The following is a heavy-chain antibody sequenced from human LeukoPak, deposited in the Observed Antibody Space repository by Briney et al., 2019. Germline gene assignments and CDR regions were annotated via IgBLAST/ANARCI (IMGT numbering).Heavy chain of an antibody. D-gene: IGHD3-22*01. Sequence: GGSLGLSCAASGFTFSSYSMNWVRQAPGKGLEWVSSISSSSSYIYYADSVKGRFTISRDNAKNSLYLQMNSLRAEDTAVYYCARVVATISHYYDSSGYDIWGQGTMVTVSS. CDR2: ISSSSSYI. V-gene: IGHV3-21*01. CDR1: GFTFSSYS. CDR3: ARVVATISHYYDSSGYDI. J-gene: IGHJ3*02.